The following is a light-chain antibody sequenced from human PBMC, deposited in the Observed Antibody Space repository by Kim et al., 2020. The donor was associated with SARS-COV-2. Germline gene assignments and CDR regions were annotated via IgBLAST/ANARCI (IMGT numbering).Light chain of an antibody. CDR2: WAS. Sequence: ATINSKSSQSVLYSSNNKNYLAWYQQKPGQPPKLLIYWASTRESGVPDRFSGSGSGTDFTLTISSLQAEDVAVYYCQQYYSTPVTFGQGTKVDIK. J-gene: IGKJ1*01. V-gene: IGKV4-1*01. CDR1: QSVLYSSNNKNY. CDR3: QQYYSTPVT.